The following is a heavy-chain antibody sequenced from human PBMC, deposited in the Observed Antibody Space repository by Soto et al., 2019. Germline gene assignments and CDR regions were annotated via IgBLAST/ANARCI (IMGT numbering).Heavy chain of an antibody. CDR1: RLTFSNAG. CDR2: IKSKTDGVTT. Sequence: GGSLRLSCPASRLTFSNAGMNGVRTTPGKGLEWVGRIKSKTDGVTTDYSSPVKGRFTISRDDSKNTLSPHMNSLKTEDTAVSYCTTEGVEIATIPAIEPWGQGTRVTASS. CDR3: TTEGVEIATIPAIEP. V-gene: IGHV3-15*07. D-gene: IGHD2-21*01. J-gene: IGHJ5*02.